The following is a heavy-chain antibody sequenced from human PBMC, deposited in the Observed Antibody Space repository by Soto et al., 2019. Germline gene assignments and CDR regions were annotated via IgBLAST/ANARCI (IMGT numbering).Heavy chain of an antibody. CDR3: ARDYSTGYYYYGMDV. CDR2: ISSSSSYI. J-gene: IGHJ6*02. CDR1: GFTFSSYS. Sequence: PGGSLRLSCAASGFTFSSYSMNWVRQAPGKGLEWVSSISSSSSYIYYADSVKGRFTISRDNAKNSLYLQMNSLRAEDTAVYYCARDYSTGYYYYGMDVWGQGTTVTVSS. D-gene: IGHD4-17*01. V-gene: IGHV3-21*01.